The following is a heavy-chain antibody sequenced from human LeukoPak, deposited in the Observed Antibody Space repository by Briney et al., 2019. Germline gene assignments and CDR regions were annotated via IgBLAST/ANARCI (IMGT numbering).Heavy chain of an antibody. Sequence: ASVKVSCKASGYTFTGYYMHWVRQAPGQGLEWMGWINPNSGGTNYAQKFQGRVTMTRDTSISTAYMELSRLRPDDTAVYYCARDHLDYYDSSGYYFYWGQGTLATVSS. V-gene: IGHV1-2*02. D-gene: IGHD3-22*01. CDR3: ARDHLDYYDSSGYYFY. CDR1: GYTFTGYY. CDR2: INPNSGGT. J-gene: IGHJ4*02.